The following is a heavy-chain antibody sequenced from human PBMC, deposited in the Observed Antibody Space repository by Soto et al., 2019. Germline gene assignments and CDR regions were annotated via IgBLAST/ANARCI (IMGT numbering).Heavy chain of an antibody. CDR1: GYTFSSYG. D-gene: IGHD1-26*01. CDR3: TTNRVSYVVDY. V-gene: IGHV1-18*01. J-gene: IGHJ4*02. Sequence: QVQLVQSGAEVKKPGASVKVSCKASGYTFSSYGISWVRQAPGQGLEWMGWISANNGNTNYAQKLQGRVTMTTDTATSTGYMELRSLRSDDTTGYCCTTNRVSYVVDYWGQGILVTVAA. CDR2: ISANNGNT.